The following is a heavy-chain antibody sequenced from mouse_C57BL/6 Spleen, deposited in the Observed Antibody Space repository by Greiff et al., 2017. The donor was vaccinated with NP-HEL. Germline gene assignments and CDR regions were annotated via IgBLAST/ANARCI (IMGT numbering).Heavy chain of an antibody. CDR1: GYAFSSSW. J-gene: IGHJ4*01. V-gene: IGHV1-82*01. CDR2: IYPGDGDT. CDR3: ASGDYYAMDY. Sequence: QVQLQQSGPELVKPGASVRISCKASGYAFSSSWMNWVKQRPGKGLEWIGRIYPGDGDTNYNGKFKGKATLTADKSASTAYMQLSSLTSEDSAVYFCASGDYYAMDYWRQGTSVTVSS.